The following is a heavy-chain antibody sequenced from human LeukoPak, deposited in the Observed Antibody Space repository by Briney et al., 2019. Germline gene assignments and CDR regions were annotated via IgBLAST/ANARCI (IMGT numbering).Heavy chain of an antibody. V-gene: IGHV4-34*01. CDR2: INHSGST. Sequence: SETLSLXCAVYGGSFSGYYWSWIRQPPGKGLECIGEINHSGSTNYNPSLKSRVTISVDTSKNQFSLKLSSVTAADTAVYYCARATYSSSLGYWGQGTLVTVSS. CDR3: ARATYSSSLGY. J-gene: IGHJ4*02. D-gene: IGHD6-13*01. CDR1: GGSFSGYY.